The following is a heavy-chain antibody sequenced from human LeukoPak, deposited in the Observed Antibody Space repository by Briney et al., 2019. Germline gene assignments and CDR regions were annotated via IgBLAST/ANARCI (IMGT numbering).Heavy chain of an antibody. CDR1: GFSFSSYA. Sequence: GGSLRLSCAASGFSFSSYAMSWVRQAPGKGLEWVSTISGNGENTHYADSVKGRFTISRDNAKNSLYLQMNSLRAEDTAVYYCARSSEEDYYDSSGYYDITYWGQGTLVTVSS. V-gene: IGHV3-23*01. CDR3: ARSSEEDYYDSSGYYDITY. D-gene: IGHD3-22*01. J-gene: IGHJ4*02. CDR2: ISGNGENT.